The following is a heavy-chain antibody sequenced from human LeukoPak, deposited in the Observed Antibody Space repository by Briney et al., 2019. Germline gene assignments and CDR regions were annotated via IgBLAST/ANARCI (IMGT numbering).Heavy chain of an antibody. J-gene: IGHJ4*02. V-gene: IGHV3-23*01. CDR3: TKVTPRYGSGWYYFDY. D-gene: IGHD6-19*01. CDR1: GFTFNNYA. CDR2: ISGGGIST. Sequence: PGGSLRLSCAASGFTFNNYAMSWVRQAPGKGLEWVSTISGGGISTYYTDSVKGRFTISRDNSKNTLYLQMNSLRAEDTAVFYCTKVTPRYGSGWYYFDYWDQGSLVTVSS.